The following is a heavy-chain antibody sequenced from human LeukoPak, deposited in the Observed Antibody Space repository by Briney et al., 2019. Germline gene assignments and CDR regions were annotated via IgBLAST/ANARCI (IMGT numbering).Heavy chain of an antibody. Sequence: QAGGSLRLSCAASGFTFSSYTMNWVRQAPGKGPEWVSYITSSSSTIYYADSVKGRFTISRDNAKNSLYLQMNSLRAEDTAVYYCARGGSYFDYWGQGTLVTVSS. CDR1: GFTFSSYT. D-gene: IGHD1-26*01. V-gene: IGHV3-48*04. CDR2: ITSSSSTI. J-gene: IGHJ4*02. CDR3: ARGGSYFDY.